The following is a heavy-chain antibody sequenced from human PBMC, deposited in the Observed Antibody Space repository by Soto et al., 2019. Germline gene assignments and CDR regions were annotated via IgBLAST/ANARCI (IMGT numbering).Heavy chain of an antibody. D-gene: IGHD3-10*01. Sequence: QIQLVQSGAEVKKPAASVKVSCKASGYTFSSIGISWVRQAPGQELEWMGWISPYKGNTHYAQGLQGRVTMTTDPSTSRAYMGLRSLRSDDTAVYYCARDLDASGSYYTDYWGQGTLVTVSS. J-gene: IGHJ4*02. V-gene: IGHV1-18*01. CDR1: GYTFSSIG. CDR2: ISPYKGNT. CDR3: ARDLDASGSYYTDY.